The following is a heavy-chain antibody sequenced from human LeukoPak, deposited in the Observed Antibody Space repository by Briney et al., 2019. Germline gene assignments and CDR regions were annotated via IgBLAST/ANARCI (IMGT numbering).Heavy chain of an antibody. V-gene: IGHV3-23*01. D-gene: IGHD3-3*01. J-gene: IGHJ6*03. CDR2: ISGSGGST. Sequence: GGSLRLSCAASGFTFSTYWMSWVRQAPGKGLEWVSAISGSGGSTYYADSMKGRFTISRDNSKNTLYLQMNSLRAEDTAVYYCAKGGDDFWSGYYYYYMDVWGKGTTVTVSS. CDR3: AKGGDDFWSGYYYYYMDV. CDR1: GFTFSTYW.